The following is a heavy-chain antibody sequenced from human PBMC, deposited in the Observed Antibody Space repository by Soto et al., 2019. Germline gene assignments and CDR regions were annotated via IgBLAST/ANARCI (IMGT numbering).Heavy chain of an antibody. V-gene: IGHV3-53*01. D-gene: IGHD3-3*01. Sequence: LRLSCAASGFTVSSNYMSWVRQAPGKGLEWVSVIYSGGSTYYADSVKGRFTISRDNSKNTLYLQMNSLRAEDTAVYYCARAIFEVAPDYWGQGTLVTVSS. CDR1: GFTVSSNY. CDR2: IYSGGST. J-gene: IGHJ4*02. CDR3: ARAIFEVAPDY.